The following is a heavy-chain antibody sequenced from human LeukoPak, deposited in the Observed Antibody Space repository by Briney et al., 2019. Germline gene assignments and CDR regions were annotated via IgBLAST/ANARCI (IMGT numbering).Heavy chain of an antibody. CDR3: ARGGQWLVLYDY. J-gene: IGHJ4*02. CDR1: GGSFSGYY. CDR2: INHSGST. D-gene: IGHD6-19*01. V-gene: IGHV4-34*01. Sequence: ASETLSLTCAVYGGSFSGYYWSWIRQPPGKGLEWIGEINHSGSTNYNPSLKSRVTISVDTSKNQFSLRLSSVTAADTAVYYCARGGQWLVLYDYWGQGTLVTVSS.